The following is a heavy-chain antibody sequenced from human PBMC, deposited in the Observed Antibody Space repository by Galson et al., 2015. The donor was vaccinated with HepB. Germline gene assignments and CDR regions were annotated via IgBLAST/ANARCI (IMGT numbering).Heavy chain of an antibody. CDR2: IGGSGRSI. J-gene: IGHJ3*02. Sequence: SLRLACVDYAFALRGYSMIWVRQAPGKGLEWVSCIGGSGRSIYYADSVKGRFTISKDNAKNSLYLQMDSLRVDDTAVYYCARERDEAFDIWGHGTMVTVSS. CDR1: AFALRGYS. V-gene: IGHV3-21*01. CDR3: ARERDEAFDI.